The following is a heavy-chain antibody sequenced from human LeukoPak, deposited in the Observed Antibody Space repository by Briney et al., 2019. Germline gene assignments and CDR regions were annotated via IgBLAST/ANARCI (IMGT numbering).Heavy chain of an antibody. V-gene: IGHV1-69*06. CDR1: GGTFSSYA. Sequence: SVKVSCKASGGTFSSYAISWVRQAPGQGLEWRGGIIPIFGTANYAQKFQGRVTITADKSTSTAYMELSSLRSEDTAVYYCARDRGWGYFDYWGQGTLVTVSS. CDR2: IIPIFGTA. CDR3: ARDRGWGYFDY. D-gene: IGHD3-16*01. J-gene: IGHJ4*02.